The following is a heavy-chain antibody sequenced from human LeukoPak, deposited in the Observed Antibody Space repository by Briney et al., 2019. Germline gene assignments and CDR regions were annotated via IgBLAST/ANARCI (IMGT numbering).Heavy chain of an antibody. CDR1: GFTFSSYA. Sequence: GGSLRLSCAASGFTFSSYAMSWVRQAPGKGLEWVSAISGSGASTYYADSVKGRFTISRDNSKNTLYLQMNSLRADDTAVYYCAKDGYSSGWYPHLDNWAQGTLVTVSS. D-gene: IGHD6-19*01. V-gene: IGHV3-23*01. CDR2: ISGSGAST. CDR3: AKDGYSSGWYPHLDN. J-gene: IGHJ4*02.